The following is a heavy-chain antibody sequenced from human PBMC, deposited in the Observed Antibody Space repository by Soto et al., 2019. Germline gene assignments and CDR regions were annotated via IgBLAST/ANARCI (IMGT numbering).Heavy chain of an antibody. D-gene: IGHD6-25*01. CDR3: AREAAGILNWFDP. J-gene: IGHJ5*02. V-gene: IGHV4-59*12. CDR1: GGPISSYY. Sequence: PSETLSLTCTVSGGPISSYYWSWIRQHPGKGLEWIGYIYYSGSTYHNPSLKSRVTVSVDTSKNQFSLKLSSVTAADTAVYYCAREAAGILNWFDPWGQGTLVTVSS. CDR2: IYYSGST.